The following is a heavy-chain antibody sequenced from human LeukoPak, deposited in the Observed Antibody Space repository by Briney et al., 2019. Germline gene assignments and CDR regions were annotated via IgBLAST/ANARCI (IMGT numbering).Heavy chain of an antibody. CDR1: GGSISSYY. CDR2: IYYSGST. D-gene: IGHD3-10*01. V-gene: IGHV4-59*01. J-gene: IGHJ4*02. Sequence: SETLSLTCTVSGGSISSYYWSWIRQPPGKGLEWIGYIYYSGSTNYNPSLKSRVTISVDMSKNQFSLKLSSVTAADTAVYYCARGGSGSYYAIDYWGPGTLVTVSS. CDR3: ARGGSGSYYAIDY.